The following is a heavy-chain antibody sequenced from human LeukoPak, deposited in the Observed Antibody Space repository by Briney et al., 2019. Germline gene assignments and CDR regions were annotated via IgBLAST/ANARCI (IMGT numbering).Heavy chain of an antibody. CDR2: IYYSGST. CDR3: ARGYSLDY. J-gene: IGHJ4*02. Sequence: SETLSLTCTVSGGSINSYYWSWIRQPPGKGLEWIAYIYYSGSTSYNPSLKSRVTISVDTSKNQFSLNLSSVTAADTAVYYCARGYSLDYWGQGTLVTVSS. D-gene: IGHD5-18*01. CDR1: GGSINSYY. V-gene: IGHV4-59*08.